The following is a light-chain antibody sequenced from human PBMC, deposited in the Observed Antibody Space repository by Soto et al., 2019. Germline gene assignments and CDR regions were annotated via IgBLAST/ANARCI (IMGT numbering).Light chain of an antibody. CDR2: DAS. V-gene: IGKV3-11*01. CDR1: QNVSTY. J-gene: IGKJ3*01. CDR3: QQRTNWLT. Sequence: EIVLTQSPATLSLSPGERATLSCRASQNVSTYLAWYQQKPGQAPRLLIYDASNRATGIPARFCGSGSGTDFTLTISSLEPEDFAVYYCQQRTNWLTFGPGPKVDIK.